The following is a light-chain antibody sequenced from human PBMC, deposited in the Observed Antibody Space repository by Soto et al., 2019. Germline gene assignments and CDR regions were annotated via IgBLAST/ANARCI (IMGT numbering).Light chain of an antibody. CDR2: GAS. Sequence: EIVLTQSPGTLSLSPGERATLSCRASQNLSSTYLAWYQQKPGQAPRLLIYGASSRATGIPDRFIGSGSATDFTLTISTLEPEDFAVYHCQQYGNSPPTFGGGTKVEI. J-gene: IGKJ4*01. CDR1: QNLSSTY. CDR3: QQYGNSPPT. V-gene: IGKV3-20*01.